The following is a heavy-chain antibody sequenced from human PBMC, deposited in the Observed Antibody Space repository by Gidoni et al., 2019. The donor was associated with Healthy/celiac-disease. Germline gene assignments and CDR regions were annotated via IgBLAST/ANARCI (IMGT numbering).Heavy chain of an antibody. CDR2: ISYDGSNK. Sequence: SSYAMHWVRQAPGKGMEWVAVISYDGSNKYYADSVKGRFTISRDNSKNTLYLQMNSLRAEDTAVYYCARISRILTGYYPDYWGQGTLVTVSS. V-gene: IGHV3-30-3*01. CDR1: SSYA. CDR3: ARISRILTGYYPDY. J-gene: IGHJ4*02. D-gene: IGHD3-9*01.